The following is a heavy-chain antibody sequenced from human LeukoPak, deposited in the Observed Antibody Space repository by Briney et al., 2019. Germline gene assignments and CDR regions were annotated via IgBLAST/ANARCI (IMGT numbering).Heavy chain of an antibody. J-gene: IGHJ4*02. D-gene: IGHD3-22*01. CDR1: RFTFSRYG. V-gene: IGHV3-30*03. Sequence: PGGSLRLACTAARFTFSRYGLHWVRQAPGKGREWVAVISDDGRNKYYVDSLKGRFTISRDNSKNTLYLQMNSLRAEDTAVYHCARADDSSGYYYNFDYWGQGTLVTVSS. CDR2: ISDDGRNK. CDR3: ARADDSSGYYYNFDY.